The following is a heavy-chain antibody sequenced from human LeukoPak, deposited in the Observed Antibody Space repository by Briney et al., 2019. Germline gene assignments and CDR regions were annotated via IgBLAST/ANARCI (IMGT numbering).Heavy chain of an antibody. CDR2: INPSGTGT. D-gene: IGHD6-19*01. V-gene: IGHV1-46*01. J-gene: IGHJ4*02. Sequence: ASVKVSCKASGYTITNNYMHWVRQAPGQGLEWMGVINPSGTGTSYAQKFQGRITMSRDTSTSTVYMELSSLRSEDTAVYYCATRGYSSGWYYFDYWGQGTLVTVSS. CDR1: GYTITNNY. CDR3: ATRGYSSGWYYFDY.